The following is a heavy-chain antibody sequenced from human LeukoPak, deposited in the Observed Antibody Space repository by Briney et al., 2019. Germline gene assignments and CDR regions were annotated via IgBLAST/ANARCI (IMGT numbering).Heavy chain of an antibody. Sequence: GRSLRLSCAASGFTFSSYGMHWVRQAPGKGLEWVAVISYDGSNKYYADSVKGRFTISRDNSKNTLYLQMNSLGAEDTAVYYCAKDPTYYDILTGPQYFQHWGQGTLVTVSS. V-gene: IGHV3-30*18. J-gene: IGHJ1*01. CDR1: GFTFSSYG. CDR3: AKDPTYYDILTGPQYFQH. CDR2: ISYDGSNK. D-gene: IGHD3-9*01.